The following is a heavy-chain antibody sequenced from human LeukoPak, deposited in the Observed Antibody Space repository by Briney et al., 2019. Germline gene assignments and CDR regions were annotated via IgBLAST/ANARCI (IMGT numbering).Heavy chain of an antibody. Sequence: GGSLRLSCGPSGFTYNNYAMHWVRQAPGKGLERVAFISYDGSNKNYADSVKGRFTISRDNSMNTLYLQMNSLRVEDTSVYYCVKEREYSSSVLYFVYWCQGTLVTVSS. CDR2: ISYDGSNK. V-gene: IGHV3-30*18. J-gene: IGHJ4*02. CDR1: GFTYNNYA. D-gene: IGHD6-13*01. CDR3: VKEREYSSSVLYFVY.